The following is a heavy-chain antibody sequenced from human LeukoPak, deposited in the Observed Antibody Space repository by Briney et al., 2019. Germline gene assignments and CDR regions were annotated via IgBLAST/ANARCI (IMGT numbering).Heavy chain of an antibody. CDR3: ARGVTATDAFDI. D-gene: IGHD5-18*01. Sequence: ASVKVSCKASGYTFTSYYMHWVRQAPGQGLEWMGWINPNSGGTNYAQKFQGRVTMTRDTSISTAYMELSRLRSDDTAVYYCARGVTATDAFDIWGQGTMVTVSS. V-gene: IGHV1-2*02. CDR2: INPNSGGT. CDR1: GYTFTSYY. J-gene: IGHJ3*02.